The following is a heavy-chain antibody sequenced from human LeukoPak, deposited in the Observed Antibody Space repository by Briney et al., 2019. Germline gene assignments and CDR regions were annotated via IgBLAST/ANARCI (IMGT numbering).Heavy chain of an antibody. J-gene: IGHJ6*02. V-gene: IGHV1-18*01. CDR2: ISDYNGNI. D-gene: IGHD1-26*01. CDR3: ARAGELGVGATTEDYYGMDV. CDR1: GYTFISYG. Sequence: ASVKVSCKAPGYTFISYGISWVRQAPGQGLEWMGWISDYNGNINYAQKPQGRVTMTTDTSTSTAYMELRSLRSDDTAVYYCARAGELGVGATTEDYYGMDVWGQGTTVTVSS.